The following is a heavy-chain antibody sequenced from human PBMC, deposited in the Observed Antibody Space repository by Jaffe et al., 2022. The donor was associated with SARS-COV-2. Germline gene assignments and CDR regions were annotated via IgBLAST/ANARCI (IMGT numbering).Heavy chain of an antibody. CDR2: IRPRDSDT. J-gene: IGHJ6*02. CDR1: GYNFNTYW. D-gene: IGHD2-15*01. V-gene: IGHV5-51*01. CDR3: ARRMAVAAIYYYAMDV. Sequence: EVQLMQSGAEVKKPGESLRISCKGVGYNFNTYWIGWVRQMPGKGLEWMGIIRPRDSDTKYSPSFQGQVTISADKSTTTAYLQWSSLKASDSGMYYCARRMAVAAIYYYAMDVWGQGTSVTVSS.